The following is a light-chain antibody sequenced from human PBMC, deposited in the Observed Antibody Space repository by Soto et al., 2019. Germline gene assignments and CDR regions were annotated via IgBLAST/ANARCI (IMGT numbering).Light chain of an antibody. CDR1: QSLLHSDGKTY. Sequence: DIVMTQTPLSLYVTPGQPASISCKSSQSLLHSDGKTYLYWYLQKPGEPPQLLIYEVSNRFPGVPDRFSGGGSGTDFTLRFSRVEAEDVGVYYGMQCIHIPLTFGGGPNVELK. CDR3: MQCIHIPLT. V-gene: IGKV2D-29*01. J-gene: IGKJ4*01. CDR2: EVS.